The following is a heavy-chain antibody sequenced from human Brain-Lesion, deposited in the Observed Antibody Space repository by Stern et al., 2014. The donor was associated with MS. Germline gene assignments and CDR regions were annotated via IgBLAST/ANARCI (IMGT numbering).Heavy chain of an antibody. J-gene: IGHJ5*02. CDR2: IYYSGNT. CDR1: GGSVSSTSYA. D-gene: IGHD2-15*01. CDR3: AGEEDIRYCSGGSCTGNWFDP. V-gene: IGHV4-39*01. Sequence: VQLVESGPGLVKPSETLSLTCTVAGGSVSSTSYAWAWIRQPPGKGLEWIGTIYYSGNTYYSQSLKSRLTISLDTSKNQFSLQRGSVTAADTAVYYCAGEEDIRYCSGGSCTGNWFDPWGQGTLVTVSS.